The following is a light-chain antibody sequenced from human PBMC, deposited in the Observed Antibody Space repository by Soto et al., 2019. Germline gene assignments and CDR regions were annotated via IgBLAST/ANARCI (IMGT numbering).Light chain of an antibody. CDR1: SSNIGAGYD. Sequence: QSALTQPTSVSGAPGQRVTISCTGSSSNIGAGYDVHWYQQLPGTAPKLLIYGNTNRPSGVPDRFSGSKSGTSASLAITGLRAEDEVDYYCQSYDSSLSSFVFGTGTKVTVL. J-gene: IGLJ1*01. V-gene: IGLV1-40*01. CDR2: GNT. CDR3: QSYDSSLSSFV.